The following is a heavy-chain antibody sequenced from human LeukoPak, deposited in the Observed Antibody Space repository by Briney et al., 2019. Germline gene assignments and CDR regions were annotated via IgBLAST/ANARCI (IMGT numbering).Heavy chain of an antibody. Sequence: SETLSLTCAVYGGSFSGYYWSWIRQPPGKGLEWIGEINDGGSTDYNPSLKSRVTISVDTSKNQFSVKLTSVTAADTAVYYCARFGWPRGGITYWGQGALVTVSS. CDR1: GGSFSGYY. D-gene: IGHD3-3*01. V-gene: IGHV4-34*01. CDR2: INDGGST. CDR3: ARFGWPRGGITY. J-gene: IGHJ4*02.